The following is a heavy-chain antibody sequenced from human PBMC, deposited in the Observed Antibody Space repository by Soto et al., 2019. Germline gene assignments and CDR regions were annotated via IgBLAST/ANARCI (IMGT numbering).Heavy chain of an antibody. J-gene: IGHJ4*02. CDR2: ISYDGSNK. D-gene: IGHD3-9*01. V-gene: IGHV3-30*18. CDR3: AKVLVPYDWLLAGDY. Sequence: QVQLVESGGGVVQPGRSLRLSCAASGFTFSSYGMHWVRQAPGKGLERVAVISYDGSNKYYADSVKGRFTISRDNSKNTLYLQMNSLRAEDTAVYYCAKVLVPYDWLLAGDYWGQGTLVTVSS. CDR1: GFTFSSYG.